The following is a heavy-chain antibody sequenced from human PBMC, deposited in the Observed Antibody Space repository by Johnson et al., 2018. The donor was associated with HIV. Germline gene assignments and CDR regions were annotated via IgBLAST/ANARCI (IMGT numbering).Heavy chain of an antibody. V-gene: IGHV3-30*02. D-gene: IGHD6-19*01. CDR3: VRGGQWGATDAFDV. CDR2: IRYDGSNR. Sequence: QVQLVESGGGVVQPGGSLRLSCAASGFTFSSYGMHWVRQAPGKGLEWVAFIRYDGSNRYYADSVKGRFTISRDNSKNTLYLQMNSLRAEDTAVYYCVRGGQWGATDAFDVWGQGTMVTVSS. J-gene: IGHJ3*01. CDR1: GFTFSSYG.